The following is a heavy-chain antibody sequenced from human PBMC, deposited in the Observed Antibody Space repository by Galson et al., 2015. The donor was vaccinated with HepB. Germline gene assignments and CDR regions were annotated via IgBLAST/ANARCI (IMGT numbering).Heavy chain of an antibody. J-gene: IGHJ2*01. Sequence: SLRLSCAASGFTFGSYTMNWVRQAPGEGLEWLSYISTDSSTIYYADSVKGRFTISRDNAKNSLYLQMHSLRDEDTAVYYCAGAAFGSNSYWYFDLWAVAPWSLSPQ. V-gene: IGHV3-48*02. CDR1: GFTFGSYT. CDR3: AGAAFGSNSYWYFDL. D-gene: IGHD4-23*01. CDR2: ISTDSSTI.